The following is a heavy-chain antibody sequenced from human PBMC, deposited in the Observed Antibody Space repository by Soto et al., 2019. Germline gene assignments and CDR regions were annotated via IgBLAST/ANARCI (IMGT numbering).Heavy chain of an antibody. Sequence: GGSLRLSCAASGFTFSSYSMNWVRQAPGKGLEWVSSISSSSSYIYYADSVKGRFTISRDNAKNSLYLQMNSLRAEDTAVYYCARDLQAAATPCDYWGQGTLVTVSS. J-gene: IGHJ4*02. CDR3: ARDLQAAATPCDY. D-gene: IGHD6-25*01. V-gene: IGHV3-21*01. CDR2: ISSSSSYI. CDR1: GFTFSSYS.